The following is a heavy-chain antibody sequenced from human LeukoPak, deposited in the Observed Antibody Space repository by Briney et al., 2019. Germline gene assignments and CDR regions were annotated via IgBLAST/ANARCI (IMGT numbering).Heavy chain of an antibody. D-gene: IGHD3-22*01. CDR3: AKGQLPYFDSSGSSFHH. V-gene: IGHV3-11*01. CDR1: ELPFADYY. Sequence: GGSLRLSCAASELPFADYYVSWIRQPPGKGLEWISYISRSGRSIYYADSVKGRFTISRDNAKNSLYLQMNSLRVEDTATYYCAKGQLPYFDSSGSSFHHWGQGTLVTVSS. J-gene: IGHJ1*01. CDR2: ISRSGRSI.